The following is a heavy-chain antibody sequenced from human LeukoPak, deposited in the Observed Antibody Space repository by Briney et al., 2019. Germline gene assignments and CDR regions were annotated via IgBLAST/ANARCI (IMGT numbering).Heavy chain of an antibody. V-gene: IGHV3-33*01. Sequence: GGSLRLSCAASGFTFSSYGMHWVRQAPGKGLEWVADIWYDGSNKYYADSVKGRFTISRDNSKNTLYLQMNSLRAEDTAVYYCARSASVSSGSPSFDYWGPGTLVTVSS. CDR3: ARSASVSSGSPSFDY. CDR2: IWYDGSNK. J-gene: IGHJ4*02. D-gene: IGHD3-22*01. CDR1: GFTFSSYG.